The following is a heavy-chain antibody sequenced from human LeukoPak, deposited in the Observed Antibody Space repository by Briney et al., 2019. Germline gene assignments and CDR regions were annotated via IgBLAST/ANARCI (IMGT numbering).Heavy chain of an antibody. CDR2: ISAYNGNT. CDR1: GYTFTSYG. Sequence: ASVKVSCKASGYTFTSYGISWVRQATGQGLEWMGWISAYNGNTNYAQKLQGRVTMTTDASTSTAYMELRSLRSDDTAVYYCARGGVAPTYYYYLDVWGKGTTVTVSS. J-gene: IGHJ6*03. D-gene: IGHD2-15*01. V-gene: IGHV1-18*01. CDR3: ARGGVAPTYYYYLDV.